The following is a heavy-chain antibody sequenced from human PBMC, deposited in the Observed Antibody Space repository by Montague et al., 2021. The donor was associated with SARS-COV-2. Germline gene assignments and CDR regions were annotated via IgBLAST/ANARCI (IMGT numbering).Heavy chain of an antibody. Sequence: SETLSLTCTVSGGSISSSNYYWGWIRQPPGKGLEWIGSIYYSGSTYYNPSLKGRVTISVDTSKNQFSLKLSSVTAADTAVYYCARGGGCSGGSCYSGWDPYKSYGMDVWGQGTTVTVSS. CDR1: GGSISSSNYY. V-gene: IGHV4-39*01. J-gene: IGHJ6*02. CDR2: IYYSGST. CDR3: ARGGGCSGGSCYSGWDPYKSYGMDV. D-gene: IGHD2-15*01.